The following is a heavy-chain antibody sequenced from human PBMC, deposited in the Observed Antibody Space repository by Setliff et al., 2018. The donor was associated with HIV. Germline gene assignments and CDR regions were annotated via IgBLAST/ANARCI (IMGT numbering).Heavy chain of an antibody. Sequence: PSETLSLTCAVYGGSFSGYYWSWLRQPPGKGLEWIGEINHSGSTNYNPSLKRRATISVDTSQNQLSLKLTSVTAADTAVYYCARWSDNNPRGFVIWGQGTVVTVSS. CDR1: GGSFSGYY. CDR3: ARWSDNNPRGFVI. D-gene: IGHD1-20*01. CDR2: INHSGST. V-gene: IGHV4-34*01. J-gene: IGHJ3*02.